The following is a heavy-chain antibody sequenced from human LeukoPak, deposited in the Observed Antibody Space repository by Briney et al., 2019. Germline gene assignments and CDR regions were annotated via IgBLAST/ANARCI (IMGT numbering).Heavy chain of an antibody. J-gene: IGHJ4*02. CDR1: GFTLSDYY. V-gene: IGHV3-11*01. Sequence: GGSLRLSCAASGFTLSDYYVSWIRQAPGKGLEWLSYMGSSDTTRYYADSVKGRFTISRDNAENSLYLQINSLRAEDTAVYYCAKDSLFGVGGAGYYFDYWGQGTLVTVSS. CDR3: AKDSLFGVGGAGYYFDY. D-gene: IGHD3-3*01. CDR2: MGSSDTTR.